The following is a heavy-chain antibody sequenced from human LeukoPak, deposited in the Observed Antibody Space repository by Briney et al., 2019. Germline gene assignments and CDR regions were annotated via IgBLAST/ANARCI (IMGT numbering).Heavy chain of an antibody. Sequence: SETLSLTCTVSGGSISSHYWSWIRQPPGKGLEWIGYTYYSGSTNYNPSLKSRVTISVDTSKNQFSLKLSSVTAADTAVYYCAREIVVVPAAMRYYYYHMDVWGKGTTVTVSS. CDR3: AREIVVVPAAMRYYYYHMDV. CDR1: GGSISSHY. CDR2: TYYSGST. D-gene: IGHD2-2*01. J-gene: IGHJ6*03. V-gene: IGHV4-59*11.